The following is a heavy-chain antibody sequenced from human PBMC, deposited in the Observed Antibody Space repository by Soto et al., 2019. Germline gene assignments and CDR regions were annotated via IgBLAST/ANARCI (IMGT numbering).Heavy chain of an antibody. D-gene: IGHD6-6*01. CDR1: GYTFTSYY. CDR2: INPSGGST. CDR3: ARRPIAARQAPLELDYYGMEV. V-gene: IGHV1-46*01. J-gene: IGHJ6*02. Sequence: ASVKVSCKASGYTFTSYYMHWVRQAPGQGLEWMGIINPSGGSTSYAQKFQGRVTMTRDTSTSTVYMELSSLRSEDTAVYYCARRPIAARQAPLELDYYGMEVWGQGTTVTVSS.